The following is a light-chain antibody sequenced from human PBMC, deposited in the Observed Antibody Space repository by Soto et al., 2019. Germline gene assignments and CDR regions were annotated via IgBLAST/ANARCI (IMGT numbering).Light chain of an antibody. CDR2: AAS. CDR1: QGIRSA. V-gene: IGKV1-6*01. CDR3: LLDYAYFWA. J-gene: IGKJ1*01. Sequence: AIQVTQSPSSLSASVGDRVTITCRTSQGIRSALGWHQQKPGKVPKLLIYAASTLQSGVPSRFSGSGSGRDFTLTISSLQPEDFATYYCLLDYAYFWAFGQGTKVEIK.